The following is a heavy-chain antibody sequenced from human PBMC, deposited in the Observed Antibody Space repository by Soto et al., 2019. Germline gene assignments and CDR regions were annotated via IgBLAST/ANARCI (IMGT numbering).Heavy chain of an antibody. J-gene: IGHJ6*02. CDR3: VLVDNYVTPTPQDV. V-gene: IGHV1-18*01. Sequence: QVQLVQSGDEVKKPGASVKVSCKASGYIFVNYGIAWVRQAPGQGLEWMGWISPYTGNTHSATKVQGRLTMTTDTSTSTAYMDLGSLTSDDTAVYYCVLVDNYVTPTPQDVWGQATTVTVSS. CDR2: ISPYTGNT. CDR1: GYIFVNYG. D-gene: IGHD3-16*01.